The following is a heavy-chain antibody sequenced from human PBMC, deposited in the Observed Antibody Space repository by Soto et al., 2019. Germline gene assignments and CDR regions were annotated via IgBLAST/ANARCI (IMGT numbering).Heavy chain of an antibody. J-gene: IGHJ4*02. V-gene: IGHV1-18*01. Sequence: ASVKVSCKASGYTFTSYGISWVRQAPGQGLEWMGWISAYNGNTNYAQKLQGRVTMTTDTSTSTAYMELRSLRSDDTAVYYCARDRDVYTAMVTFDYWGQGTLVTVSS. CDR3: ARDRDVYTAMVTFDY. CDR1: GYTFTSYG. CDR2: ISAYNGNT. D-gene: IGHD5-18*01.